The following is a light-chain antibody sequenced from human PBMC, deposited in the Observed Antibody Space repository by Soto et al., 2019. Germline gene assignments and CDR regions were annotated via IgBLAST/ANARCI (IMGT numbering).Light chain of an antibody. J-gene: IGKJ4*01. CDR2: GAS. CDR1: QSVSDY. CDR3: QQRSKLPRT. V-gene: IGKV3-11*01. Sequence: TQSPGTLSLSPGERATLSCRASQSVSDYLAWYQQKAGQPPRVLIYGASNRATDIPARFSGSGSGTDFTLTISRLEPEDSAVYYCQQRSKLPRTFGGGTRVEIK.